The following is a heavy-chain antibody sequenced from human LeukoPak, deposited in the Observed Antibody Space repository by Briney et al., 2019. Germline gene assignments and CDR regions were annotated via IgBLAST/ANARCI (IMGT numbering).Heavy chain of an antibody. J-gene: IGHJ5*02. Sequence: GGSLRLSCAATGFTFSSYWMSWVRQAPGKGLEWVANIKQDGSEKYYVDSVKGRFTISRDNAKNSLYLQMNSLRAEDAAVYYCARGGYSSGWYSTTLYNWFDLWGQGTLVTVSS. CDR3: ARGGYSSGWYSTTLYNWFDL. CDR2: IKQDGSEK. CDR1: GFTFSSYW. D-gene: IGHD6-19*01. V-gene: IGHV3-7*01.